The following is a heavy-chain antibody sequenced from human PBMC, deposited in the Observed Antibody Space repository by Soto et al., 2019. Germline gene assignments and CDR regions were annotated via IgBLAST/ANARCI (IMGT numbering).Heavy chain of an antibody. CDR1: GFTFSSYA. Sequence: GSLRLSCAASGFTFSSYAMHWVRQAPGTGLEWVAVIPYDGRDKYYPDSVKGRFTISRDNSKNTLYLQMNGLRAEDTAVYYCARSAGGSYPQYDYWGQGTLVTVSS. J-gene: IGHJ4*02. CDR2: IPYDGRDK. D-gene: IGHD1-26*01. CDR3: ARSAGGSYPQYDY. V-gene: IGHV3-30*04.